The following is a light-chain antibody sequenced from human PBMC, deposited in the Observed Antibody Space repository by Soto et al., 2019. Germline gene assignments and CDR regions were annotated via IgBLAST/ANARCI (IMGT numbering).Light chain of an antibody. CDR2: DAS. J-gene: IGKJ5*01. V-gene: IGKV1-33*01. CDR1: QDITTY. CDR3: QQFDNVPFT. Sequence: DIQMTQSPSSLSASVGDSVTIICQASQDITTYLNWYQQKPGKAPKLLIYDASNLETGVPSRFSGSGSGTQFSFTISSLQPEDIATYYCQQFDNVPFTFGQGTRLEMK.